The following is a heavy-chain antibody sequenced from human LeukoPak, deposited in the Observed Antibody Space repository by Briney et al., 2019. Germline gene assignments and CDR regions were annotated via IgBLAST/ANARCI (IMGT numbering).Heavy chain of an antibody. CDR3: ARDADSSGYRLHWYFDL. CDR1: GFTFSSYW. CDR2: IKQDGSEK. D-gene: IGHD3-22*01. Sequence: PGGSLRLSCAASGFTFSSYWMSWVRQAPGKGLEWVANIKQDGSEKYYVDSVKGRFTISRDNAKNSLYLHMNSLRAEDTAVYYCARDADSSGYRLHWYFDLWGRGTLVTVSS. V-gene: IGHV3-7*01. J-gene: IGHJ2*01.